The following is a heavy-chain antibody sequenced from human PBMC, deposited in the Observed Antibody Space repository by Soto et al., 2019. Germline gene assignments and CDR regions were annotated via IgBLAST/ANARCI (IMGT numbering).Heavy chain of an antibody. Sequence: GGSLRLSCAASGFTFSSYGMHWVRQAPGKGLEWVAVISYDGSNKYYADSVKGRFTISRDNSKNTLYLQMNSLRAEDTAVYYCARPLSETSDGMDVWGQGTTVTVSS. V-gene: IGHV3-30*03. CDR2: ISYDGSNK. D-gene: IGHD3-3*02. J-gene: IGHJ6*02. CDR3: ARPLSETSDGMDV. CDR1: GFTFSSYG.